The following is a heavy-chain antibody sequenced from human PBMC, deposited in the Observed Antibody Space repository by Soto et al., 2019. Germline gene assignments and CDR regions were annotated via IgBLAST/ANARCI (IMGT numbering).Heavy chain of an antibody. CDR2: ISSSSSYI. CDR3: ARADYDFWSGYYPRSYYYYYYMDV. Sequence: EVQLVESGGGLVKPGGSLRLSCAASGFTLSSYSTNWVRQAPGKGLEWVSSISSSSSYIYYADSVKGRFTISRDNAKNSLYLQMNSLRAEDTAVYYCARADYDFWSGYYPRSYYYYYYMDVWGKGTTVTVPS. CDR1: GFTLSSYS. V-gene: IGHV3-21*01. D-gene: IGHD3-3*01. J-gene: IGHJ6*03.